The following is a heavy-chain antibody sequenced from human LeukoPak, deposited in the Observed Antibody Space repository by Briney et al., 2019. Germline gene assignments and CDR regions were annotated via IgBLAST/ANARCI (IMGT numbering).Heavy chain of an antibody. CDR1: GITFSSYG. Sequence: GGSLRLSCAASGITFSSYGMHWVRQAPGKGLEWVSAISGSGGSTYYADSVKGRFTISRDNSKNTLYLQMNSLRAEDTAVYYCAKMGSITMIVVVITPLAYWGQGTLVTVSS. CDR3: AKMGSITMIVVVITPLAY. D-gene: IGHD3-22*01. V-gene: IGHV3-23*01. CDR2: ISGSGGST. J-gene: IGHJ4*02.